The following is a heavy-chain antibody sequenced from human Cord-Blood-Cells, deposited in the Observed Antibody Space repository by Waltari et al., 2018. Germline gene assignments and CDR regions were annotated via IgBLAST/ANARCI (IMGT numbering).Heavy chain of an antibody. V-gene: IGHV4-59*01. D-gene: IGHD3-3*01. J-gene: IGHJ3*02. CDR2: IYYSGST. Sequence: QVQLQASGPGLVKPSETLSLTCTVAAGPIGSYYWSWIRRPPGKGREWIGYIYYSGSTNYNPSLKSRVTISVDTSKNQFSLKLSSVTAADTAVYYCARVASSHDFWSGYGKVWAFDIWGQGTMVTVSS. CDR1: AGPIGSYY. CDR3: ARVASSHDFWSGYGKVWAFDI.